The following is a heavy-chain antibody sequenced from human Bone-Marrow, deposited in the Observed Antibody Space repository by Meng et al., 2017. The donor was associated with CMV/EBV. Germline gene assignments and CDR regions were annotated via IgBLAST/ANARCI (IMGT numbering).Heavy chain of an antibody. CDR1: GFTFRSYG. CDR2: IWYDGSNK. Sequence: GESLKISCAASGFTFRSYGMHWVRQAPGKGLEWVAVIWYDGSNKYYADSVKGRFIISRDNSKNTLYLQMNGLRAEDTAVYYCAKDLSLGAGWYFDLWGRGTLVAVSS. J-gene: IGHJ2*01. CDR3: AKDLSLGAGWYFDL. V-gene: IGHV3-33*06. D-gene: IGHD3-16*01.